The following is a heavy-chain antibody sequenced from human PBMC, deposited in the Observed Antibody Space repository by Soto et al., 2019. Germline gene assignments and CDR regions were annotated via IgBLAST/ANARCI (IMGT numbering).Heavy chain of an antibody. CDR3: ARDRSLRRDAFDI. J-gene: IGHJ3*02. CDR1: GGSISYEYYH. Sequence: SETLSLTCTVSGGSISYEYYHWTWIRQSPGKGLEWIGYIHYSGSILYNPSFKSRVTISVGTSKNQFSLQLSSVTAADTAVYYCARDRSLRRDAFDIWGQGTMVTV. CDR2: IHYSGSI. D-gene: IGHD5-12*01. V-gene: IGHV4-30-4*08.